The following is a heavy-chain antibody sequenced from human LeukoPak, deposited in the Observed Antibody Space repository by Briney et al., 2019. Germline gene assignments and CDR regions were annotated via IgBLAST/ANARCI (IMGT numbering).Heavy chain of an antibody. J-gene: IGHJ4*02. CDR1: GFTFSSYG. D-gene: IGHD6-19*01. CDR3: AKNVAVAGS. V-gene: IGHV3-23*01. CDR2: ISGSGGST. Sequence: GGSLRLSCAASGFTFSSYGMSWVRQAPGKGLEWVSAISGSGGSTYYADSVKGRFTISRDNSKNTLYLQMNSLKAGDTAVYYCAKNVAVAGSWGQGTLVTVSS.